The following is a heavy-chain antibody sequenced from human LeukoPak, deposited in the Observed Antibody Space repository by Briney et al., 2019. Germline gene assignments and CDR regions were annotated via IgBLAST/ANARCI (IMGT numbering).Heavy chain of an antibody. V-gene: IGHV1-18*01. Sequence: GASVKVSCKASGYTFTSYGISWVRQAPGQGLEWMGWISAYNGNTNYAQKLQGRVTMTTDTSTSTAYMELRSLRSDDTAVYDCARDGVVVPAARWGIAALFWGQGTLVTVSS. CDR1: GYTFTSYG. CDR2: ISAYNGNT. D-gene: IGHD2-2*01. J-gene: IGHJ4*02. CDR3: ARDGVVVPAARWGIAALF.